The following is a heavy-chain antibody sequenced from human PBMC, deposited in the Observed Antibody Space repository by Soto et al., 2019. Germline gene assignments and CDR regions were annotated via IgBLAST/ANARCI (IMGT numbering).Heavy chain of an antibody. CDR1: GGSISSSSYY. CDR2: IYYSGST. CDR3: ARWAAAGTKRGAYYYYGMDV. Sequence: QLQLQESGPGLVKPSETLSLTCTVSGGSISSSSYYWGWIRQPPGKGLEWIGSIYYSGSTYYNPSLKSRVTISVDTSKNQFSLKLSSVTAAETAVYYCARWAAAGTKRGAYYYYGMDVWGQGTTVTVSS. J-gene: IGHJ6*02. V-gene: IGHV4-39*01. D-gene: IGHD6-13*01.